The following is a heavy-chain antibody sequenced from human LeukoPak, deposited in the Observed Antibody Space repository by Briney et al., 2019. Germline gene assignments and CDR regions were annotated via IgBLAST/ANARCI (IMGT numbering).Heavy chain of an antibody. J-gene: IGHJ4*02. V-gene: IGHV4-38-2*02. CDR1: GYSISSGYY. Sequence: SSETLSLTCTVSGYSISSGYYWGWIRQPPGKGLEWIGYIYHSGSTKYNPSLKSRVTISVDTSKNQFSLNLSSVTAADTAVYYCARGGYSGKDYNNWGQGTLVTVSS. CDR3: ARGGYSGKDYNN. CDR2: IYHSGST. D-gene: IGHD5-12*01.